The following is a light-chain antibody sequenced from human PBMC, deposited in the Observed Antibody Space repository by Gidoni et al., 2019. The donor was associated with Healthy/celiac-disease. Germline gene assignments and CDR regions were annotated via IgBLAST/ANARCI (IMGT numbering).Light chain of an antibody. V-gene: IGLV3-1*01. CDR3: QAWDSSTSGVV. Sequence: SYELTQPPSVYVSPGQTASITCSGEKLGDKYACWYQQKPGQSPVLVIYQDSKRPSGIPERFSGSNSGNTATLTISGTQAMDEADYYCQAWDSSTSGVVFGGGTKLTVL. J-gene: IGLJ2*01. CDR2: QDS. CDR1: KLGDKY.